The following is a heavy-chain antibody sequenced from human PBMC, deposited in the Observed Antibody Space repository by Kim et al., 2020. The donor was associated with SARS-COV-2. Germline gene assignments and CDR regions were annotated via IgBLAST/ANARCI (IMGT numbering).Heavy chain of an antibody. D-gene: IGHD6-6*01. J-gene: IGHJ5*02. CDR3: ARVVYSSSFWFDP. V-gene: IGHV1-18*01. Sequence: YAQKLQGRVTMTTDTSTSTAYMELRSLRSDDTAVYYCARVVYSSSFWFDPWGQGTLVTVSS.